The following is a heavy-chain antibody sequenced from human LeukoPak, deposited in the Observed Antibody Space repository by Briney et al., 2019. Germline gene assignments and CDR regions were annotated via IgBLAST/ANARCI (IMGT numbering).Heavy chain of an antibody. CDR1: GFTFSTPA. J-gene: IGHJ4*02. V-gene: IGHV3-23*01. Sequence: GGSLRLSCAAPGFTFSTPAMRWVRPAPGEGLGWGPGISGSGDSTYYVDSVKGRFTISRDNSKSTLYLHMNSLRAEDTAIYYCAKQRSEVPVAASNYWGQGTLVTVSS. D-gene: IGHD2-2*01. CDR2: ISGSGDST. CDR3: AKQRSEVPVAASNY.